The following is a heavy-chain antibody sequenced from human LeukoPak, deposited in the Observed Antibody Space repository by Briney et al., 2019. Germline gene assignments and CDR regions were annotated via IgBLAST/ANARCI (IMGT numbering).Heavy chain of an antibody. CDR3: ATAGAEVLLWFGEFGSFDY. D-gene: IGHD3-10*01. Sequence: PGGSLRLSCAASGXTFSSYWMSWVRQAPGKGQEWVANIKQDGSEKYYVDSVKGRFTISRDNAKNSLYLQMNSLRAEDTAVYYCATAGAEVLLWFGEFGSFDYWGQGTLVTVSS. V-gene: IGHV3-7*02. CDR2: IKQDGSEK. CDR1: GXTFSSYW. J-gene: IGHJ4*02.